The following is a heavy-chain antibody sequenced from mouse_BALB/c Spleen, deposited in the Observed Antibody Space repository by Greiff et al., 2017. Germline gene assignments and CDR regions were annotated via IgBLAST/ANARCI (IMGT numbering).Heavy chain of an antibody. CDR2: IDPANGNT. CDR3: ASYGNYYFDY. J-gene: IGHJ2*01. D-gene: IGHD2-1*01. Sequence: EVQLQQSGAELVKPGASVKLSCTASGFNIKYTYMHWVKQRPEQGLEWIGRIDPANGNTKYDPKFQGKATITADTSSNTAYLQLSSLTSEDTAVYYCASYGNYYFDYWGQGTTLTVSS. CDR1: GFNIKYTY. V-gene: IGHV14-3*02.